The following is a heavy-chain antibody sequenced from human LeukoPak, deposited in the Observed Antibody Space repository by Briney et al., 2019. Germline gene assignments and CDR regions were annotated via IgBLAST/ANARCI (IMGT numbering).Heavy chain of an antibody. CDR3: ARLSTGGTPFNWFDS. CDR2: IYYSGNT. D-gene: IGHD6-13*01. V-gene: IGHV4-59*08. Sequence: PSETLSLTCTVSGGSISIYYWTWIRQPPGKGLEWIGYIYYSGNTNYNPSLKSRVTMSVDTSKNQFSLKLNSVTAADTALYYCARLSTGGTPFNWFDSWGQGALVTVSS. CDR1: GGSISIYY. J-gene: IGHJ5*01.